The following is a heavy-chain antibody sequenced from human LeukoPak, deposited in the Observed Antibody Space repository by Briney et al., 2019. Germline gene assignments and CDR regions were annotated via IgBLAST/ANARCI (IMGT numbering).Heavy chain of an antibody. CDR3: AKDTTYYYDSSGYFDH. J-gene: IGHJ4*02. CDR1: GFTFDDYA. Sequence: GGSLRLSCAASGFTFDDYAMHWVRQAPGKGLEWVSGISWNSGSIGYADSVKGRFTISRDNAKNSLYLQMNSLRAEDTALYYCAKDTTYYYDSSGYFDHWGQGTLVTVSS. CDR2: ISWNSGSI. V-gene: IGHV3-9*01. D-gene: IGHD3-22*01.